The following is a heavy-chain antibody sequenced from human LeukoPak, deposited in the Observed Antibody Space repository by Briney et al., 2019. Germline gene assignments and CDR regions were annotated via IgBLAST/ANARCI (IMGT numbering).Heavy chain of an antibody. D-gene: IGHD3-22*01. Sequence: SETLSLTCTVSGGSISSSSYYWGWIRQPPGKGLEWIVSIYYSGSTYYNPSLKSRVTISVDTSKNQSSLKLSSVTAADTAVYYCARAYYYDSSGYARRAFDIWGQGTMVTVSS. CDR1: GGSISSSSYY. V-gene: IGHV4-39*01. J-gene: IGHJ3*02. CDR2: IYYSGST. CDR3: ARAYYYDSSGYARRAFDI.